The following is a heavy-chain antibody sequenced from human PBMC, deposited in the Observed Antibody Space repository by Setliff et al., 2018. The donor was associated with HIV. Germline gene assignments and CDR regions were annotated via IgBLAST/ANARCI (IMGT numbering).Heavy chain of an antibody. Sequence: GGSLRLSCVASGFSINNYDMNWVRQVPGKGLEWLSLISWDGSSTFYADSVKGRFTISRDNSKESLYLQMDRLTTADTGLYYCAKLLGNGGNSDPFDIWGQGTSVTVSS. CDR3: AKLLGNGGNSDPFDI. CDR1: GFSINNYD. J-gene: IGHJ3*02. V-gene: IGHV3-43*01. CDR2: ISWDGSST. D-gene: IGHD2-21*01.